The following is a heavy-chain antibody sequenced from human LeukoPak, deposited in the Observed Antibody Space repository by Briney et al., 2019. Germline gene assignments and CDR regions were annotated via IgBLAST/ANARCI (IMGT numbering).Heavy chain of an antibody. CDR3: ARTKPPCTSCLLLDY. CDR2: INPNSGGT. D-gene: IGHD2-2*01. J-gene: IGHJ4*02. V-gene: IGHV1-2*02. Sequence: ASVKVSCKASGYTFTDYYIHWLRQAPGLGLEWMGWINPNSGGTNYAPKFQGLVTMSSDTSITTAYMELSRLISDDTAVDYCARTKPPCTSCLLLDYWGQGTLVTVSS. CDR1: GYTFTDYY.